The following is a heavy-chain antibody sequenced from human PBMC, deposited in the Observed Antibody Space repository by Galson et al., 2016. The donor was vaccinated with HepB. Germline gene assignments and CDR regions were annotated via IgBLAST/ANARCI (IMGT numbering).Heavy chain of an antibody. V-gene: IGHV3-73*01. J-gene: IGHJ4*02. CDR3: TRSRGGTIFDSDY. CDR2: IRSKPNNYAK. D-gene: IGHD3-3*01. Sequence: SLRLSCAASGFIFSGAALHWVRQASGKGLEWLGRIRSKPNNYAKQYAPSVKGRFIMSRDDSKNTAYLQMNSLKIEDTAVYYCTRSRGGTIFDSDYWGQGTLVTVSS. CDR1: GFIFSGAA.